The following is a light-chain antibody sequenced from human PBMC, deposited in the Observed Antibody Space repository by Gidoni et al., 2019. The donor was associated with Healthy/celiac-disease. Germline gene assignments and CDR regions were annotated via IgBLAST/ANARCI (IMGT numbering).Light chain of an antibody. Sequence: EIVLTQSTGTLSLSPGESATLSCSVSQSVSSSYLAWYQQKPGQAPRLLIYGASSRATGIPDRFSGSGSGTDFTLTISRVEPEDFAVYYCQQDGRSPTTFGQGTKVEIK. CDR3: QQDGRSPTT. V-gene: IGKV3-20*01. CDR2: GAS. CDR1: QSVSSSY. J-gene: IGKJ1*01.